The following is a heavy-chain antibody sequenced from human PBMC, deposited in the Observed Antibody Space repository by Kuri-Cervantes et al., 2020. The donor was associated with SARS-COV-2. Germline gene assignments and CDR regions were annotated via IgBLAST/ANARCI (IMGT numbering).Heavy chain of an antibody. V-gene: IGHV1-3*01. J-gene: IGHJ3*02. CDR2: INAGNGNT. D-gene: IGHD5-18*01. Sequence: ASVKVSCKASGYTFTSYAMHWVRQAPGQRLEWTGWINAGNGNTKYSQKFQGRVTITRDTSASTAYTELSSLRSEDTAVYYCARDQKRGRIQLWFTEARAFDIWGQGTMVTVSS. CDR3: ARDQKRGRIQLWFTEARAFDI. CDR1: GYTFTSYA.